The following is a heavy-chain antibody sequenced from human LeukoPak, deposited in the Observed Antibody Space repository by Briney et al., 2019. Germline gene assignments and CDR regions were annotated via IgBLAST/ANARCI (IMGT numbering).Heavy chain of an antibody. CDR1: GFTFSSYA. V-gene: IGHV3-30-3*01. CDR2: ISYDGSNK. CDR3: AKDGYYDFWSGYSLGYYYGMDV. J-gene: IGHJ6*02. Sequence: GGSLRLSCAASGFTFSSYAMHWVRQAPGKGLEWVAVISYDGSNKYYADSVKGRFTISRDNSKNTLYLQMNSLRAEDTAVYYCAKDGYYDFWSGYSLGYYYGMDVWGQGTTVTVSS. D-gene: IGHD3-3*01.